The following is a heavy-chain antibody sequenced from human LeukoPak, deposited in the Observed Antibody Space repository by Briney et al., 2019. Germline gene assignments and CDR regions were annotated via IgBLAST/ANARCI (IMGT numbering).Heavy chain of an antibody. CDR1: GFTFSSSA. D-gene: IGHD7-27*01. V-gene: IGHV3-23*01. CDR2: ISNNGGYT. Sequence: AGGSLRLSCAASGFTFSSSAMSWVRQAPGKGLEWVSAISNNGGYTYYADSVQGRFTISRDNSKNTLYLQMNSLRAEDTAFYYCAKGTSNWGSDFDYWGQGTLVTVSS. J-gene: IGHJ4*02. CDR3: AKGTSNWGSDFDY.